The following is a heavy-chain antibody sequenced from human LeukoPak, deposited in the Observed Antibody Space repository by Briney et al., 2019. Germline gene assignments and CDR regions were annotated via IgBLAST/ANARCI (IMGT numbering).Heavy chain of an antibody. CDR1: GFTFSSYW. CDR2: IWYDGSNK. V-gene: IGHV3-33*08. J-gene: IGHJ4*02. Sequence: GGSLRLSCAASGFTFSSYWMHWVRQAPGKGLEWVAVIWYDGSNKHYAESVKGRFSISRDNSKSTLYLQMNSLRAEDTAVYYCARARGVSTGYRPIDYWGRGTLVTVSS. D-gene: IGHD3-22*01. CDR3: ARARGVSTGYRPIDY.